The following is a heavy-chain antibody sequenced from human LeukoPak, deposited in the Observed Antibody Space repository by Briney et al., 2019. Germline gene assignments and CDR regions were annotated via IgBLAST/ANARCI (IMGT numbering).Heavy chain of an antibody. CDR3: ARSRAFNSGAFDP. D-gene: IGHD1-26*01. J-gene: IGHJ5*02. CDR1: GASVSSASY. CDR2: IYNGVNT. V-gene: IGHV4-61*01. Sequence: SETLSLTCTVSGASVSSASYWTWIRQPPGKGVEWIAHIYNGVNTNYNPPLKSRVTISVDTSKNQFSLRLNSVTAADTAVYYCARSRAFNSGAFDPWGQGSLVTVSS.